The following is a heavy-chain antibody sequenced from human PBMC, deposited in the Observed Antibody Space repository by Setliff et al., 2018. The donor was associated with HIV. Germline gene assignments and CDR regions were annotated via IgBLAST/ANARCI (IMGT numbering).Heavy chain of an antibody. CDR3: AREGDGIDF. J-gene: IGHJ4*02. Sequence: SETLSLTCPVSGGSITSTTYYWGWIRQPPGKGLEWIGTIHYTGNTYHNPSLKSRVTISVEASKNQISLKLTAVTAADSAVHYCAREGDGIDFWGQGTLVTVSS. V-gene: IGHV4-39*02. D-gene: IGHD2-21*02. CDR2: IHYTGNT. CDR1: GGSITSTTYY.